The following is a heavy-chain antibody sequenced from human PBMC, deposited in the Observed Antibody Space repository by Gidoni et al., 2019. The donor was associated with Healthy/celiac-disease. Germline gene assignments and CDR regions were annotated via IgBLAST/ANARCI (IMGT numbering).Heavy chain of an antibody. J-gene: IGHJ5*02. Sequence: QVQLQESGPGLVKPSETLSLTCTVPGGSISSYYWSWIRQPPGKGLEWIGYIYYSGSTNYNPSLKSRVTISVDTSKNQFSLKLSSLTAADTAVYYCASGGGYCGGDGYSDSNNWFDPWGQGTLVTVSS. V-gene: IGHV4-59*01. CDR1: GGSISSYY. CDR2: IYYSGST. CDR3: ASGGGYCGGDGYSDSNNWFDP. D-gene: IGHD2-21*02.